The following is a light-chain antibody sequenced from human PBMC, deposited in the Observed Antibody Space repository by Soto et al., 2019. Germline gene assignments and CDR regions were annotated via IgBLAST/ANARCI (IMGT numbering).Light chain of an antibody. CDR3: QKYNSAPPT. V-gene: IGKV1-27*01. CDR1: QGISNY. CDR2: AAS. Sequence: DIQMTQSPSSLSASVGDRVTITFRASQGISNYLAWYQQKPGKVPKLLIYAASTLQSGVPSRFSGSGSGTDFTLTISSLQPEDVATYYCQKYNSAPPTFGQGTKVESK. J-gene: IGKJ1*01.